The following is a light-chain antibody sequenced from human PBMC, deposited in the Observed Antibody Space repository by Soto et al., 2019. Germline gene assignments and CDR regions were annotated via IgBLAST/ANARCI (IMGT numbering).Light chain of an antibody. J-gene: IGKJ2*01. CDR2: RSY. Sequence: DIQLTQSTSTLSASVGDRVTITCRDSQSISNWLAWYQQKPGNAPKLLIYRSYALQRGVPSRFTGSGSGTEYTLTISSLQPDDFAIYFCQQYNTDSHTFGQGTKVDIK. V-gene: IGKV1-5*03. CDR1: QSISNW. CDR3: QQYNTDSHT.